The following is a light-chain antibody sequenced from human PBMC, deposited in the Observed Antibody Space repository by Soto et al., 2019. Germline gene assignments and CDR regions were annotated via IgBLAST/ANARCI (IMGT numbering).Light chain of an antibody. Sequence: EVMLTQSPGTLSLSPGERATLSCRASQSVSSNYLAWYQQKSGQAPRLLIYGASKRATGIPDRFSGSGSGTGFTLAIRRLEPEDFAVYYCQQYDTSPRTFGQGTKVEFK. J-gene: IGKJ1*01. CDR1: QSVSSNY. CDR2: GAS. V-gene: IGKV3-20*01. CDR3: QQYDTSPRT.